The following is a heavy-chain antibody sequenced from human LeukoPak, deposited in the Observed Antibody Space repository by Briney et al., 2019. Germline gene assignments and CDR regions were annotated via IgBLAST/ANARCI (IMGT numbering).Heavy chain of an antibody. V-gene: IGHV3-15*01. CDR1: GFTFTNAW. CDR3: TTRSPARYCSDGACYSSADY. Sequence: GGSLRLSCVDPGFTFTNAWMSWVRQAPGKGLEWVGHIRSKADGGTPDYIAPVKGRFTISRDDSKDTLYLQMNSLNTEDTAMYYCTTRSPARYCSDGACYSSADYWGQGTLVTVSS. J-gene: IGHJ4*02. D-gene: IGHD2-15*01. CDR2: IRSKADGGTP.